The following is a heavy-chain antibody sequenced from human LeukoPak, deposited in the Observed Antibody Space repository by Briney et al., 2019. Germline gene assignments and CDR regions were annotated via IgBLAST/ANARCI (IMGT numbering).Heavy chain of an antibody. J-gene: IGHJ4*02. V-gene: IGHV3-30*18. CDR2: ISYDGSNK. CDR3: AKVRESYGDYAFDY. Sequence: GGSLRLSCAASGFAFSSYGMHWVRQAPGKGLEWVAVISYDGSNKYYADSVKGRFTISRDNSKNTLYLQMNSLRAEDTAVYYCAKVRESYGDYAFDYWGQGTLVTVSS. D-gene: IGHD4-17*01. CDR1: GFAFSSYG.